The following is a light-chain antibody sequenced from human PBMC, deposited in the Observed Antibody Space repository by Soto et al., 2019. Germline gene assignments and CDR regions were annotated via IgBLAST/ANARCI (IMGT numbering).Light chain of an antibody. J-gene: IGKJ1*01. Sequence: DIQMTQSPSTLSASVGDRVTITCRASQSISSWLAWYQQKPGKAPKLLIYDASSLESGVPSRFSGSGSGTEFTLTISRLQPEDVATYYCQHWSFGQGTKVEI. CDR1: QSISSW. V-gene: IGKV1-5*01. CDR2: DAS. CDR3: QHWS.